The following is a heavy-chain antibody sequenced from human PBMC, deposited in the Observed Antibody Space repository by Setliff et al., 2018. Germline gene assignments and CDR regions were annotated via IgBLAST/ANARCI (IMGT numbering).Heavy chain of an antibody. D-gene: IGHD5-18*01. V-gene: IGHV1-18*01. CDR1: GYTFTRYG. CDR2: ISVYNSNT. Sequence: ASVKVSCKASGYTFTRYGISWVRQAPGQGLEWMGWISVYNSNTNYAEKLRGRVTMTTDTSTSTAYVELRSLRSDDTAVYFCARNDLDAYGYGAFDYWGQGTLVTVSS. CDR3: ARNDLDAYGYGAFDY. J-gene: IGHJ4*02.